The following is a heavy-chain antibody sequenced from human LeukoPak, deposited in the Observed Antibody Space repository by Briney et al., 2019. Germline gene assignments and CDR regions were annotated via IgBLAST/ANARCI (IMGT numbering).Heavy chain of an antibody. J-gene: IGHJ1*01. V-gene: IGHV1-18*01. D-gene: IGHD2-2*01. CDR3: ARARRVQVIPVAESAEYFEH. CDR1: GYPFTSFG. Sequence: ASVKVSCKTSGYPFTSFGVSWVRQAPGQGLEWMGWISPYNGNTNFAQRFQRRLTLTTDTSTSTVYMELRSLRSDDTAVYFCARARRVQVIPVAESAEYFEHWGQGTLVTVSS. CDR2: ISPYNGNT.